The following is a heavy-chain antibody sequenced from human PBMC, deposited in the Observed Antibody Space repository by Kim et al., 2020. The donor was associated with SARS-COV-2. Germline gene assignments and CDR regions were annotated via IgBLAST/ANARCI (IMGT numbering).Heavy chain of an antibody. CDR2: ISSSGSTI. CDR1: GFTFSDYY. V-gene: IGHV3-11*01. Sequence: GGSLRLSCAASGFTFSDYYMSWIRQAPGKGLEWVSYISSSGSTIYYADSVKGRFTISRDNAKNSLYLQMNSLRAEDTAVYYCARDGGTLVVPAAMRYNWFDPWGQGTLVTVSS. D-gene: IGHD2-2*01. CDR3: ARDGGTLVVPAAMRYNWFDP. J-gene: IGHJ5*02.